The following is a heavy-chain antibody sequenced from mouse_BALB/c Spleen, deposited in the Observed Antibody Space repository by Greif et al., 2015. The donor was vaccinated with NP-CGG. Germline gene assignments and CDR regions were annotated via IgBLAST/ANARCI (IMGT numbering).Heavy chain of an antibody. CDR2: FYPGGGNT. V-gene: IGHV1-84*02. CDR3: ARRTGTEAMDY. CDR1: GSTFTNTN. J-gene: IGHJ4*01. Sequence: VQLQQSGPELVKPGASGRLSSRASGSTFTNTNINWVRKKLERELEGLGGFYPGGGNTKYNEKFKGKATLTVDTSSSTAYMQLSSLTSEDTTVYFCARRTGTEAMDYWGQGTSVTVSS. D-gene: IGHD4-1*01.